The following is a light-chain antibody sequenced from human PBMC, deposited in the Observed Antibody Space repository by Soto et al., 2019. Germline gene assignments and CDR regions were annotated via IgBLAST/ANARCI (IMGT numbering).Light chain of an antibody. V-gene: IGLV2-8*01. CDR1: SRDVGGYNY. CDR2: EVS. CDR3: SSYAGSNNYV. Sequence: QSALTQPPSASGSPGQSVTISCTGTSRDVGGYNYVSWYQQHPGKAPKRMIYEVSKRPSGVPDRFAGSKSGNTASLTVSGLQAEDEADYYCSSYAGSNNYVFGTGTKLTVL. J-gene: IGLJ1*01.